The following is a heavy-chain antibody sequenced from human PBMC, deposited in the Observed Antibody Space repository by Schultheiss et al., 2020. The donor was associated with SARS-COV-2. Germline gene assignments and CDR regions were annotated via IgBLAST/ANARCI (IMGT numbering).Heavy chain of an antibody. CDR1: GFTFSSYG. D-gene: IGHD2-8*02. J-gene: IGHJ5*02. CDR2: ISYDGSNK. CDR3: ARHWPLVNWFDP. V-gene: IGHV3-30*12. Sequence: GESLKISCAASGFTFSSYGMHWVRQAPGKGLEWVAVISYDGSNKYYADSVKGRFTISRDNSKNTLYLQMNSLRAEDTAVYYCARHWPLVNWFDPWGQGTLVTVSS.